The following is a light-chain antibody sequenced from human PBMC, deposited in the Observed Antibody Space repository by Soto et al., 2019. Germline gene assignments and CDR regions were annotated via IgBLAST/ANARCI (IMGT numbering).Light chain of an antibody. Sequence: DIQMTQSPSSLSASVGDRVTITCRASQSISSYLNWYQQKPGKAPKLLIYAASSLQSGVPSRFIGSRSGTDFTLTISSLQTEDFATYYCQQSYSTPWTFGQGTKVEIK. V-gene: IGKV1-39*01. CDR3: QQSYSTPWT. CDR2: AAS. CDR1: QSISSY. J-gene: IGKJ1*01.